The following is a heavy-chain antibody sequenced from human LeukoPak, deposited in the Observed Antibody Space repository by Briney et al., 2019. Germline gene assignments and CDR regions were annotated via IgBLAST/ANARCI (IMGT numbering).Heavy chain of an antibody. CDR1: GYTFTSYG. Sequence: GASVKVSCKASGYTFTSYGIGWVRQAPGQGLEWMGWISGYNGNTNYAQRLQGRVTMTTDTSTNTAYMELRSLRSDDTAVYYCARVEYGGNWMDYWGQGTLVTVSS. CDR2: ISGYNGNT. J-gene: IGHJ4*02. CDR3: ARVEYGGNWMDY. V-gene: IGHV1-18*01. D-gene: IGHD4-23*01.